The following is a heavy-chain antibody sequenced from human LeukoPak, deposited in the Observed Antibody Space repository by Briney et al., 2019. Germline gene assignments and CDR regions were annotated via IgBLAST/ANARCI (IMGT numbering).Heavy chain of an antibody. Sequence: PRGSLRLSCAPSGFSFDDYATHWGRHAPGRGVEWGSGVSWNSGSIGYADAVKGRFTTSRDNAKTSLYLKMNRMRAEATALYYGAKDTGRGYSDYFDYWGQGTLATVSS. D-gene: IGHD5-12*01. CDR3: AKDTGRGYSDYFDY. V-gene: IGHV3-9*01. CDR2: VSWNSGSI. J-gene: IGHJ4*02. CDR1: GFSFDDYA.